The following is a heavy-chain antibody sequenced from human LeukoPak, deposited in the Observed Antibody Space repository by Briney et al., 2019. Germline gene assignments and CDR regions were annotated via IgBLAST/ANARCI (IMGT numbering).Heavy chain of an antibody. V-gene: IGHV4-59*01. Sequence: SETLSLTCTVSGGSISSYYWSWIRQPPGKGLEWIGYIYYSGSTNYNPSLKSRISISVDTSKNQFSLKLSSVTAEDTAVYYCATHPYSSGDYWGQGTLVTVSS. CDR1: GGSISSYY. CDR2: IYYSGST. J-gene: IGHJ4*02. D-gene: IGHD6-19*01. CDR3: ATHPYSSGDY.